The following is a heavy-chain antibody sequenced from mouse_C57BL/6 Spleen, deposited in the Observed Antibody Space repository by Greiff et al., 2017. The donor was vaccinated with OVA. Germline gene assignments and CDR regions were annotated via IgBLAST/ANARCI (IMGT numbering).Heavy chain of an antibody. Sequence: VQLKQSGPELVKPGASVKLSCKASGYTFTSYDINWVKQRPEQGLEWIGRIDPEDGDTEYAPKFQGKATMTADTSSNTAYLQLSSLTSEDTAVYYCTTVITTVVATPGWFAYWGQGTLVTVSA. D-gene: IGHD1-1*01. CDR3: TTVITTVVATPGWFAY. CDR1: GYTFTSYD. J-gene: IGHJ3*01. CDR2: IDPEDGDT. V-gene: IGHV14-1*01.